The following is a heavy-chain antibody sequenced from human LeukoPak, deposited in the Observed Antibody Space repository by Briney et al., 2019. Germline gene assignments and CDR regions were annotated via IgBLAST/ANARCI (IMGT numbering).Heavy chain of an antibody. Sequence: ASVKVSCKASGYTFTSYGISWVRQAPGQGLEWMGWISGYNGDTNYAQKFQGRVTMTTATSTSTGYMELRSLRSDDTAVYYCVRDLGSGWPDYWGQGTRVTVSS. V-gene: IGHV1-18*01. CDR1: GYTFTSYG. CDR3: VRDLGSGWPDY. D-gene: IGHD6-19*01. CDR2: ISGYNGDT. J-gene: IGHJ4*02.